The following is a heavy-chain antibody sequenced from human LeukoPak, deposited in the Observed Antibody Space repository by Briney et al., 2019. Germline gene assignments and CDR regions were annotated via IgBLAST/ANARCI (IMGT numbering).Heavy chain of an antibody. V-gene: IGHV3-30*03. CDR1: GFTFSSYG. CDR2: ISYDGSNK. CDR3: ASGDYDGADY. D-gene: IGHD4-23*01. Sequence: TGGSLRLSCAASGFTFSSYGMHWVRQAPGKGLEWVAVISYDGSNKYYADSVKGRFTISRDNSKNTLYLQMNSLRAEDTAVYYCASGDYDGADYWGQGTLVTVSS. J-gene: IGHJ4*02.